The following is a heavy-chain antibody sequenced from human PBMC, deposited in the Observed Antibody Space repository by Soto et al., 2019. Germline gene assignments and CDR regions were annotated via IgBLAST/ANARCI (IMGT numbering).Heavy chain of an antibody. J-gene: IGHJ3*02. V-gene: IGHV1-69*02. Sequence: QVQLVQSGAEVKKPGSSVKVSCKASGGTFSSYTISWVRQAPGQGLEWMGRIIPILGIANYAQKFQGRVTITADKSTSTAYMALSRLRSEDTAVYYCVSDSSSYCSGGSCYLFAFDIWGQGTMVTVSS. CDR3: VSDSSSYCSGGSCYLFAFDI. CDR1: GGTFSSYT. D-gene: IGHD2-15*01. CDR2: IIPILGIA.